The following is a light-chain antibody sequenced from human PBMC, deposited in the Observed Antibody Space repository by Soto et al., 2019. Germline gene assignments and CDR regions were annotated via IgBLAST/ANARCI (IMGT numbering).Light chain of an antibody. Sequence: DIQLTQSPSFLSPSIGESVTITCRASQVISTSLAWYQVKPGKAPKLLIYAASTLESGVPSRFSGTGSGTEFTLTISSLQPEDFATYYCLQHNTYPLSFGGGTKVDIK. CDR2: AAS. J-gene: IGKJ4*01. V-gene: IGKV1-9*01. CDR3: LQHNTYPLS. CDR1: QVISTS.